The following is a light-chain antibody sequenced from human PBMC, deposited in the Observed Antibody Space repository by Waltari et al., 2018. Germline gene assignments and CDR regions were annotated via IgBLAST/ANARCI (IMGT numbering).Light chain of an antibody. V-gene: IGKV1-39*01. CDR3: QQSYSTPWT. CDR2: AAS. Sequence: DIQMTQSPSSLSASVRHRVTITCRASQSISSYLNWYQQKPGKAPKLLIYAASSLQSGVPSRFSGSGSGTDFTLTISSLQPEDFATYYCQQSYSTPWTFGQGTKVDIK. J-gene: IGKJ1*01. CDR1: QSISSY.